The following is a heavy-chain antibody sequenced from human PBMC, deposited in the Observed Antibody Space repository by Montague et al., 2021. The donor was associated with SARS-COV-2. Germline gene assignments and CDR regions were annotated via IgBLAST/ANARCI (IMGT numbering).Heavy chain of an antibody. D-gene: IGHD6-13*01. V-gene: IGHV2-70*01. Sequence: PALVKPTQTLTLTCTFSGFSLSTGGMCVSWIRQPPGKALEWLALIDWDNDKYYSTSLKTRLTISKDTSKNQVVLTMTNMDPVETATYYCARMEAAAVGTGSYQYYGMDVWGQGTTVTVSS. CDR2: IDWDNDK. CDR3: ARMEAAAVGTGSYQYYGMDV. CDR1: GFSLSTGGMC. J-gene: IGHJ6*02.